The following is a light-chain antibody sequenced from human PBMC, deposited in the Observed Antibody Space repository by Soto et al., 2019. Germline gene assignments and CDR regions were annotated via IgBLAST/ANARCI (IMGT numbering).Light chain of an antibody. CDR1: SSDVGGYNY. CDR3: SSYTSSSTLLYV. CDR2: DVS. J-gene: IGLJ1*01. Sequence: QSALTQPASVSGSPGQSITISCTGTSSDVGGYNYVSWYQQHPGKAPKLMIYDVSNRPSGVSNRFSGSKSGNTASLTISGLQAEDEADYYFSSYTSSSTLLYVVLTGTKLTVL. V-gene: IGLV2-14*01.